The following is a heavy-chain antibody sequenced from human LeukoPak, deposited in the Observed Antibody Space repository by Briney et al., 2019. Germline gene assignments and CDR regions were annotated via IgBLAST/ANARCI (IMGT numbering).Heavy chain of an antibody. CDR2: IYYSGRT. D-gene: IGHD3-22*01. Sequence: PSETLSLTCTVSGGSISSSSYYWGWIRQPPGKGLEWLANIYYSGRTYFNPSLKSRVAISVDTSKNQFSLKLRSVTAADTAVYYCARHQYYFDTSGHYPDYWGQGTLVTVSS. J-gene: IGHJ4*02. CDR3: ARHQYYFDTSGHYPDY. CDR1: GGSISSSSYY. V-gene: IGHV4-39*01.